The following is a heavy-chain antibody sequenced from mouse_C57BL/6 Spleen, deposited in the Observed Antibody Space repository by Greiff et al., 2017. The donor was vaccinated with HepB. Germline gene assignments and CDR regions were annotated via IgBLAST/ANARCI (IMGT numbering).Heavy chain of an antibody. CDR3: AAYYAHDGAMEY. CDR1: GFSLTSYG. J-gene: IGHJ4*01. V-gene: IGHV2-2*01. Sequence: VKLQESGPGLVQPSQSLSITCTVSGFSLTSYGVHWVRQSPGKGLEWLGVIWSGGSTDYNAAFISRLSISTDNSKSKVFLKMNSLQADDTAIYYCAAYYAHDGAMEYGGQGTSVTVSS. D-gene: IGHD2-10*01. CDR2: IWSGGST.